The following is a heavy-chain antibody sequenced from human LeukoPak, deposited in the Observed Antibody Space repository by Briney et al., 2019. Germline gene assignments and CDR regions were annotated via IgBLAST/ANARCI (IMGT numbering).Heavy chain of an antibody. V-gene: IGHV4-59*12. Sequence: SETLSLTCTVSGGSISSYYWSWIRQPPGKGLEWIGYIYYSGSTNYNPSLKSRVTISVDTSKNQFSLKLSSVTAADTAVYYCARDRYYDSSGFDYWGQGTLVTVSS. CDR1: GGSISSYY. CDR3: ARDRYYDSSGFDY. D-gene: IGHD3-22*01. CDR2: IYYSGST. J-gene: IGHJ4*02.